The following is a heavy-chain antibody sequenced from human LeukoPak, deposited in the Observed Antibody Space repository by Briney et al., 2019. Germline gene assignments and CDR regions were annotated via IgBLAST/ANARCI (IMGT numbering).Heavy chain of an antibody. J-gene: IGHJ4*02. Sequence: ASVKVSCKASGGTSSSYAISWVRQAPGQGLEWMGGIIPIFGTANYAQKFQGRVTITADESTSTAYMELSSLRSEDTAVYYCASLFHPTTVVEASLYSGLDYWGQGTLVTVSS. CDR1: GGTSSSYA. CDR3: ASLFHPTTVVEASLYSGLDY. CDR2: IIPIFGTA. V-gene: IGHV1-69*13. D-gene: IGHD1-26*01.